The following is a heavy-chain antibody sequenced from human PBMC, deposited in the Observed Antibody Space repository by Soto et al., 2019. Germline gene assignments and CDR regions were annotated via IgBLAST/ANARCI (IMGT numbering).Heavy chain of an antibody. CDR1: GFTFSSYA. D-gene: IGHD6-13*01. CDR2: ISGSGGST. J-gene: IGHJ4*02. Sequence: GGSLRLSCAASGFTFSSYAMSWVRQAPGKGLEWVSAISGSGGSTYYADSVKGRFTISRDNSKNTLYLQMNSLRAEDTAVYYCAKDRNTYSRGGYYFDYWGQGTLVTVSS. V-gene: IGHV3-23*01. CDR3: AKDRNTYSRGGYYFDY.